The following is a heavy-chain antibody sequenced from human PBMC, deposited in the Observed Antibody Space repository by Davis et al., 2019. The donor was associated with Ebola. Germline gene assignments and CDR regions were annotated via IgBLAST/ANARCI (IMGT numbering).Heavy chain of an antibody. CDR1: GFIVSSNY. CDR2: IYSGGTT. Sequence: GESLKISCAASGFIVSSNYMSWVRQAPGKGLEWVSVIYSGGTTNYADSVKGRFTISRHNSKNTLYLQMNSLRAEDAAVYYCAKDLRKLGYNAYGNFDYWGQGTLVTVSS. CDR3: AKDLRKLGYNAYGNFDY. J-gene: IGHJ4*02. V-gene: IGHV3-53*04. D-gene: IGHD5-12*01.